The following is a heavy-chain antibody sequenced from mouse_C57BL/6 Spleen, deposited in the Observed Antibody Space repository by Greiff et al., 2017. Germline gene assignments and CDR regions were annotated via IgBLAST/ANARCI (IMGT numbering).Heavy chain of an antibody. CDR3: ARAGYGDY. D-gene: IGHD2-2*01. V-gene: IGHV1-26*01. J-gene: IGHJ2*01. CDR2: INPNNGGT. CDR1: GYTFTDYY. Sequence: VQLQQSGPELVKPGASVKISCKASGYTFTDYYMNWVKQSHGKSLEWIGDINPNNGGTSYNQKFKGKATLTVDKSSSTAYMELSSLTSEDSAVYYCARAGYGDYWGQGTTLTVSS.